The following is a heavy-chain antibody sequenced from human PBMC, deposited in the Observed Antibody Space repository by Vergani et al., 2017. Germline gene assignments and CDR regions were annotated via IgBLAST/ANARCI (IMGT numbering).Heavy chain of an antibody. J-gene: IGHJ3*02. CDR2: IYYSGRT. V-gene: IGHV4-61*01. Sequence: QVQLQESGPGLVKPSETLSLPCTVSGGSVSSRSYYWSWIRQPPGTGLEWIWYIYYSGRTNYNPSLKDRVTIPVDPSKNQFSLKLSSVTAADTAVYYCAGVTVLRFLEWLSMGAGAVDIWGQGTMVTVSS. CDR3: AGVTVLRFLEWLSMGAGAVDI. CDR1: GGSVSSRSYY. D-gene: IGHD3-3*01.